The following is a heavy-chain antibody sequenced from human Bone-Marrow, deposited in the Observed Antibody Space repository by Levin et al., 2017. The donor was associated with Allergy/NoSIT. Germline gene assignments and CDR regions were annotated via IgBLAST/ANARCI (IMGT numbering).Heavy chain of an antibody. D-gene: IGHD2-2*02. CDR2: VYYSGST. Sequence: KSGGSLRLSCTVSGGSTSGYYWSWIRQPPGKGLEWIGYVYYSGSTNYNPSLNSRVTISVDTSKNQFSLRLSSVTAADTAVYYCARVGCSSATCYRRNAFDIWGQGTMVTVSS. V-gene: IGHV4-59*01. J-gene: IGHJ3*02. CDR3: ARVGCSSATCYRRNAFDI. CDR1: GGSTSGYY.